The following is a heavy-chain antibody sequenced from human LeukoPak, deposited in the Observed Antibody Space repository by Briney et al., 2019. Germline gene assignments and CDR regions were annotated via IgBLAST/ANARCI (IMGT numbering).Heavy chain of an antibody. V-gene: IGHV4-61*02. CDR3: ARHKRYCSSTSCYAFDI. CDR1: GGSISSGSYY. Sequence: SETLSLTCTVSGGSISSGSYYWSWIRQPAGKGLEWIGRIYTSGSTNYNPSLKSRVTISVDTSKNQFSLKLSSVTAADTAVYYCARHKRYCSSTSCYAFDIWGQGTMVTVSS. CDR2: IYTSGST. J-gene: IGHJ3*02. D-gene: IGHD2-2*01.